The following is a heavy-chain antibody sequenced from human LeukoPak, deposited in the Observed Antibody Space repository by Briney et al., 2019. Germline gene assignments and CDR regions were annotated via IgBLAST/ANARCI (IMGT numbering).Heavy chain of an antibody. Sequence: PGGSLRLSCAASGFTFSSYWMSWVRQAPGKGLEWVANIKQDGSEKYYVDSVKGRFTISRDNAKNSLYLQMNSLRAEDTAVYYCARVRKDIVVVPGAMRDTYCFDYWGQGTLVTVSS. D-gene: IGHD2-2*01. CDR2: IKQDGSEK. J-gene: IGHJ4*02. V-gene: IGHV3-7*01. CDR3: ARVRKDIVVVPGAMRDTYCFDY. CDR1: GFTFSSYW.